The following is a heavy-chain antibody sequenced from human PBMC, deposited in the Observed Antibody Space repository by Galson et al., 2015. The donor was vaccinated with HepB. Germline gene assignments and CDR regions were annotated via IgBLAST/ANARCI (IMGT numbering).Heavy chain of an antibody. D-gene: IGHD7-27*01. J-gene: IGHJ3*02. V-gene: IGHV4-59*12. CDR3: ARDPGNWGAFDI. CDR1: GGSISSYY. Sequence: ETLSLTCTVSGGSISSYYWSWIRQPPGKGLEWIGYIYYSGSTNYNPSLKSRVTMSVDASKNQFYLKLSSVTAADTAVYYCARDPGNWGAFDIWGQGTMVTVSS. CDR2: IYYSGST.